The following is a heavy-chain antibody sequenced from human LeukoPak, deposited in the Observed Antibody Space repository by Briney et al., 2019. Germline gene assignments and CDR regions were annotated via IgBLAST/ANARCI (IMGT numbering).Heavy chain of an antibody. CDR1: GFIFSSYG. CDR2: MSYDGSNK. V-gene: IGHV3-30*18. Sequence: GGSLRLSCAASGFIFSSYGMHWVRQPPGKGLEWVAFMSYDGSNKYYADSVKGRFTISRDNSKNTLYLQMNSLRAEDTALYYCAKNTVAATWGPFDYWGQGTLVTVSS. J-gene: IGHJ4*02. CDR3: AKNTVAATWGPFDY. D-gene: IGHD6-19*01.